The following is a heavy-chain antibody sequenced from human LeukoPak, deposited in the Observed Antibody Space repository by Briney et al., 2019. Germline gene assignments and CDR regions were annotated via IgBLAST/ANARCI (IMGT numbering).Heavy chain of an antibody. CDR3: AKDSFGYLMGNHAFGI. V-gene: IGHV3-23*01. J-gene: IGHJ3*02. D-gene: IGHD1-14*01. CDR1: GFTFSSYA. CDR2: ISGSGGST. Sequence: GGSLRLSCAASGFTFSSYAMSWVRQAPGKGLEWVSAISGSGGSTYCADSVKGRFTISRDNSKNTLYLQMNSLRAEDTAVYYCAKDSFGYLMGNHAFGIWGQGTMVTVSS.